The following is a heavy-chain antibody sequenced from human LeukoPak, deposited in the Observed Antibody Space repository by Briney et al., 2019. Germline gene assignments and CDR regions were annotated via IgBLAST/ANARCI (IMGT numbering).Heavy chain of an antibody. J-gene: IGHJ4*02. CDR3: ARGGWLQYDY. D-gene: IGHD5-12*01. V-gene: IGHV4-59*12. CDR2: IYYSGST. Sequence: SETLSLTCTVSGGSISRYYWRWIRQPPGKGLEWIGYIYYSGSTNYNPSLKSRVTISVDTSKNQFSLKPSSVTAADTAVYYCARGGWLQYDYWGQGTLVTVSS. CDR1: GGSISRYY.